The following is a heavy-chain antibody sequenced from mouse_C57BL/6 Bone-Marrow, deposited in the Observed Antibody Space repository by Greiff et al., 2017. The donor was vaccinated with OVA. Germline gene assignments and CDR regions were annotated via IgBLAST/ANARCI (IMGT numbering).Heavy chain of an antibody. CDR1: GYAFSSSW. CDR3: ARHEDGYYASYFDY. CDR2: IYPGDGDT. V-gene: IGHV1-82*01. J-gene: IGHJ2*01. D-gene: IGHD2-3*01. Sequence: VQLQQSGPELVKPGASVKISCKASGYAFSSSWMNWVKQRPGKGLEWIGRIYPGDGDTNYNGKFKGKATLTADKSSSTAYMQLRSLTAEDSAVYFCARHEDGYYASYFDYWGQGTTLTVSS.